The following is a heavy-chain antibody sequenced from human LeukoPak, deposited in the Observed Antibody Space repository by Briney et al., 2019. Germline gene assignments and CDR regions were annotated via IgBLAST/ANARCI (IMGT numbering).Heavy chain of an antibody. Sequence: GESLKISCKGSGYSFTSYWIGWVRQMPGKGLEWMGIIYSPSFQGQVTISADKSISTAYLQWSSLKASDTAMYYCARHGSYSGYDSSDYWGQGTLVTVSS. V-gene: IGHV5-51*01. CDR2: I. CDR3: ARHGSYSGYDSSDY. J-gene: IGHJ4*02. D-gene: IGHD5-12*01. CDR1: GYSFTSYW.